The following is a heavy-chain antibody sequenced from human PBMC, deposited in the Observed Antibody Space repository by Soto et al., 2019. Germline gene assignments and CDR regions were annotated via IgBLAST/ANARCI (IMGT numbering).Heavy chain of an antibody. V-gene: IGHV3-23*01. CDR2: ISGSGGST. CDR3: ANRGEFMRKGPFDP. Sequence: GGSLRLSCAASGFTFSSYAMSWVRQAPGKGLEWVSAISGSGGSTYYADSVKGRFTISRDNSKNTLYLQMNSLRAEDTAVYYCANRGEFMRKGPFDPWGQGTLVTVSS. D-gene: IGHD3-10*01. CDR1: GFTFSSYA. J-gene: IGHJ5*02.